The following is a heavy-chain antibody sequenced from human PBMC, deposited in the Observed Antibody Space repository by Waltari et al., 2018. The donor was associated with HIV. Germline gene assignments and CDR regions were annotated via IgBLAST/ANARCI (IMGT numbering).Heavy chain of an antibody. Sequence: QVQLVESGGGLVKPGGSLRRSCAASGFTFSDYYISWVRQAPGKGLEWVSYINTGGSTKYYTDSVKGRFTISRDNAKNSLYLQMDDLRGEDTAVYYCARPRYSGYDYPTYFDYWGQGNPVTVSS. CDR2: INTGGSTK. D-gene: IGHD5-12*01. CDR1: GFTFSDYY. J-gene: IGHJ4*02. CDR3: ARPRYSGYDYPTYFDY. V-gene: IGHV3-11*01.